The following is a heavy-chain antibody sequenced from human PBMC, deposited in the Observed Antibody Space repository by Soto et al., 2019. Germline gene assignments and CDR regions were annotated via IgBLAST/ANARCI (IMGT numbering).Heavy chain of an antibody. V-gene: IGHV3-7*05. CDR2: IKYDGREK. CDR1: GFTFSDYW. J-gene: IGHJ4*02. D-gene: IGHD6-13*01. Sequence: EVQLVESGGGLVQPGGSLGLSCAASGFTFSDYWMNWVRQTPGKGLEWVASIKYDGREKNYVDSVKGRFTISRDNAKNSVYLQMASLRAEDTAVYYCARDGVAPGLYFDHWGQGTPVTLSS. CDR3: ARDGVAPGLYFDH.